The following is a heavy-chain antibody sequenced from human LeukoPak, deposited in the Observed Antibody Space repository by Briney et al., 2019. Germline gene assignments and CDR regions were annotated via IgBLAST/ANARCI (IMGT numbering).Heavy chain of an antibody. CDR3: PRDRGVTEPCEY. Sequence: SDTLSLTCAVYGGSFSGYYWSWIRHPPGKGLEWIGEITHSGSTNYNPSLQSRITISVDTSKNHFLLKLSHATAADTALYYFPRDRGVTEPCEYGGQGTLGTVS. V-gene: IGHV4-34*01. D-gene: IGHD2-21*02. CDR1: GGSFSGYY. CDR2: ITHSGST. J-gene: IGHJ4*02.